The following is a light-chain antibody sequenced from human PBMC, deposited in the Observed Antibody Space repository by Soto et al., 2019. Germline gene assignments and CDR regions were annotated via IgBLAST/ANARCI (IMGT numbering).Light chain of an antibody. CDR1: QSVSSN. V-gene: IGKV3-15*01. CDR3: QQYNNWPRT. J-gene: IGKJ1*01. Sequence: EIVMTQSPGTLSVSPGERVTLSCRASQSVSSNLAWYQQKPGQAPRLLIYGSSTRAAGIPATFSGSGSGTEFSLTISSLQSEDFAVYYCQQYNNWPRTFGQGTKVEIK. CDR2: GSS.